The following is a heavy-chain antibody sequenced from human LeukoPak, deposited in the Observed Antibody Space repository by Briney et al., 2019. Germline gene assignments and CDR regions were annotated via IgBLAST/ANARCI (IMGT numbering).Heavy chain of an antibody. D-gene: IGHD1-26*01. J-gene: IGHJ4*02. Sequence: PSETLSLTCAVSGDSISSALWWNWVRQPPGKGLDWIGEISRDGSTKYNPSLKNRVTISKDNSKNQFSLKLNSVTAADTAVYYCTTSSGWYSLSYWGQGVLITVSS. CDR1: GDSISSALW. V-gene: IGHV4-4*02. CDR3: TTSSGWYSLSY. CDR2: ISRDGST.